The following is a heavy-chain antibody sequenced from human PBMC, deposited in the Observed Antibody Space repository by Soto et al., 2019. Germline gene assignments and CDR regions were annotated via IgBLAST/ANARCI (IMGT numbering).Heavy chain of an antibody. D-gene: IGHD3-22*01. CDR3: ASEASYYETSSALDV. J-gene: IGHJ6*02. CDR1: GFTFSIYW. V-gene: IGHV3-74*01. Sequence: GGSLRLSCAASGFTFSIYWMHWVRQAPGKGLVWVSRINSDVSSIVYADSVQGRFTISRDNAKNTMYLQMNSLRGDDTGVYYCASEASYYETSSALDVWGQGTRVTVSS. CDR2: INSDVSSI.